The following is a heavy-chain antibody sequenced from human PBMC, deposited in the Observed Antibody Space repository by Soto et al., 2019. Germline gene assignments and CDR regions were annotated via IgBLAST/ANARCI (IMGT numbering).Heavy chain of an antibody. J-gene: IGHJ4*02. CDR2: ISYDGINK. CDR3: AKDLRTPGPCYYDSSGYLPRDS. CDR1: GFTFSSYG. D-gene: IGHD3-22*01. V-gene: IGHV3-30*18. Sequence: QVQLVESGGGVVQPGRSLRLSCAASGFTFSSYGMHWVRQAPGKGLEWVAVISYDGINKYYTDSVKGRFTISRDNSKNTLFLQMNSLRADDTAGYYCAKDLRTPGPCYYDSSGYLPRDSWGQGTLVTVSS.